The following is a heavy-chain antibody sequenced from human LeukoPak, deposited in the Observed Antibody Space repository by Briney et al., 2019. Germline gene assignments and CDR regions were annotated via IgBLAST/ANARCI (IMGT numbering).Heavy chain of an antibody. J-gene: IGHJ4*02. CDR3: ARREMATIGDFDY. D-gene: IGHD5-24*01. V-gene: IGHV5-51*01. Sequence: HGESLKISCKGSGYSFTSYWIGWVRQMPGKGLEWMGIIYPGDSDTRYSPSFQGQVTISADKSISTAYLQWSSLKASDTAIYYCARREMATIGDFDYWGQGTLVTVSS. CDR2: IYPGDSDT. CDR1: GYSFTSYW.